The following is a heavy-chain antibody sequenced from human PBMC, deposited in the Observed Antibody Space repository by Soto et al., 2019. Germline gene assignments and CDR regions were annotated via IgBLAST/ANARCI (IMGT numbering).Heavy chain of an antibody. CDR1: GVSISSGNW. Sequence: SETLSLTCAVSGVSISSGNWWTWVRQTPQRGLEYIGEIFHDGTANYYPSFERRVAISVDTSKNRFSLNLTSVTAADTAIYFCARLVYDTRLNYMYFDFWGQGALVTVSS. J-gene: IGHJ4*02. D-gene: IGHD3-10*01. CDR2: IFHDGTA. V-gene: IGHV4-4*02. CDR3: ARLVYDTRLNYMYFDF.